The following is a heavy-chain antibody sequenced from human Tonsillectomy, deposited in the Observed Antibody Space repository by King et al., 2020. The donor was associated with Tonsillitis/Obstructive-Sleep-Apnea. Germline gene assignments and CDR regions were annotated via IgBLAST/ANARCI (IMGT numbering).Heavy chain of an antibody. CDR1: GFTFDDYA. V-gene: IGHV3-9*01. CDR2: ISWNSGNI. Sequence: VQLVESGGGLVQPGRSLRLSCAASGFTFDDYAMHWVRQAPGKGLEWVSGISWNSGNIGYADSVKGRFTISRDNAKNSLSLQMNSLRTEDTALYYCAKDIGAVDMATYDYWGQGTLVTVSS. J-gene: IGHJ4*02. D-gene: IGHD5-24*01. CDR3: AKDIGAVDMATYDY.